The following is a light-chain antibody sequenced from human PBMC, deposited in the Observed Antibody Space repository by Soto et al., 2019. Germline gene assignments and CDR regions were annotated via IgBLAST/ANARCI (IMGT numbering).Light chain of an antibody. V-gene: IGKV1-5*01. J-gene: IGKJ1*01. Sequence: DIQMTQSPSTLSASVGDRVTITCRASQSISTWLAWYQQKPGKAPKLLIYDASSLESGDPSRFSGSGSGTECTLTISSLQPEDFARYYCQQYNSYATFGQGTKVDI. CDR3: QQYNSYAT. CDR2: DAS. CDR1: QSISTW.